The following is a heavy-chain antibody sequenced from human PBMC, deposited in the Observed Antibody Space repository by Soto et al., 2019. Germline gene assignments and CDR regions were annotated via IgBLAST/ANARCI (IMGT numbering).Heavy chain of an antibody. CDR1: GFTFSRYW. CDR2: IKEDGSEI. V-gene: IGHV3-7*01. CDR3: AGALH. Sequence: EVQMVESGGGLVQPGGSLRLSCVASGFTFSRYWMYWVRQAPGRGLEWVANIKEDGSEIDYVDSVNGRFTISRDNAKTSQYLQNNSLRVEDTAVYYCAGALHWGQGTLVTLSS. J-gene: IGHJ4*02.